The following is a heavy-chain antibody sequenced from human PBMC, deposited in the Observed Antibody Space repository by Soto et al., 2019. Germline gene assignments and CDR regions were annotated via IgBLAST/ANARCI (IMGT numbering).Heavy chain of an antibody. V-gene: IGHV3-33*01. D-gene: IGHD2-15*01. CDR2: IWYDGSKK. CDR1: GFTFNTYG. Sequence: QVQLVESGGGVVQPGRSLRLSCAASGFTFNTYGMNWVRQAPGKGLEWVAVIWYDGSKKEYADSVKGRFTISRDNSKNPLYLQMSSLRAEDTAEYYCARVDCTGGSCRPYYYYGMDVWGQGTTVTVSS. J-gene: IGHJ6*02. CDR3: ARVDCTGGSCRPYYYYGMDV.